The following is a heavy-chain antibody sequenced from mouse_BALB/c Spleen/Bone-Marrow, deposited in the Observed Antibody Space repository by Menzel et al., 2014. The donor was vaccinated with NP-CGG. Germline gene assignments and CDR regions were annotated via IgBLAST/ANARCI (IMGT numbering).Heavy chain of an antibody. CDR2: INPSNGRT. Sequence: VKLMESGAELVKPGASVKLSCKASGYTFTSYWMHWVKQRPGQGLEWIGEINPSNGRTNCNEKFKSKATLTVDKSSSTAYMQLSSLTSEDSAVYYCARGGFDYWGQGTTLTVSS. CDR3: ARGGFDY. V-gene: IGHV1S81*02. J-gene: IGHJ2*01. CDR1: GYTFTSYW.